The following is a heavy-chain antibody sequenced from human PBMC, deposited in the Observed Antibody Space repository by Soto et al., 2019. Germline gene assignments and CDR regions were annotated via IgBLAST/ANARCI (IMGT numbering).Heavy chain of an antibody. V-gene: IGHV3-74*01. D-gene: IGHD4-17*01. J-gene: IGHJ1*01. CDR1: GFTFSSSW. Sequence: GGSLRLSCAASGFTFSSSWMHWVRQPPGKGLVWVSRINSDGSSTDYADSVKGRFTISRDNAKNTLYLQMNSLRAEDTAVYYCARDPRRLDYGDYGPQHWGQGTLVTVSS. CDR3: ARDPRRLDYGDYGPQH. CDR2: INSDGSST.